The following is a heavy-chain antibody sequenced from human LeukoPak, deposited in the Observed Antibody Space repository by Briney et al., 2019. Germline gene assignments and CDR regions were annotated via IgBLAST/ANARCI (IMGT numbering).Heavy chain of an antibody. D-gene: IGHD6-6*01. J-gene: IGHJ2*01. V-gene: IGHV4-34*01. Sequence: PSETLSLTCAVSGGSISSGGYYWSWIRQPPGKGLEWIGEINHSGSTNYNPSLKSRVTISVDTSKNQFSLKLSSVTAADTAVYYCARGGDSSSSNQAFDLWGRGTLVTVAS. CDR3: ARGGDSSSSNQAFDL. CDR2: INHSGST. CDR1: GGSISSGGYY.